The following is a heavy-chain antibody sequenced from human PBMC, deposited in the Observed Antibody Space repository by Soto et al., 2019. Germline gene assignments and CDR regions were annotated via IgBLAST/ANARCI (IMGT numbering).Heavy chain of an antibody. CDR1: GFAFSSYG. J-gene: IGHJ4*02. CDR3: VSDRGYGHASVPYS. V-gene: IGHV3-30*03. CDR2: ISYDGSLQ. Sequence: QAQLVESGGGVVQPGRSLRLYWAASGFAFSSYGMHWVRQAPGTGLEWVAVISYDGSLQHYADSVKGRFTISRDNSKNMVLLQISSLRAEDTAVYYCVSDRGYGHASVPYSWGQGTLVSVSS. D-gene: IGHD5-18*01.